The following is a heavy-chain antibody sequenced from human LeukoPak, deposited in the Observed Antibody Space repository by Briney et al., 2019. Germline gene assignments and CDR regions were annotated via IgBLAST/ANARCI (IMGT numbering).Heavy chain of an antibody. D-gene: IGHD6-19*01. CDR3: ARAPIAVAGTSYDY. J-gene: IGHJ4*02. V-gene: IGHV4-34*01. CDR2: INHSGST. CDR1: GGSFSGYY. Sequence: SETLSLTCAVYGGSFSGYYWSWIRQPPGKGLEWIGEINHSGSTNYNPSLKSRVTISVDTSKNQFSLKLSSVTAADTAVYYCARAPIAVAGTSYDYWGQGTLVTVSS.